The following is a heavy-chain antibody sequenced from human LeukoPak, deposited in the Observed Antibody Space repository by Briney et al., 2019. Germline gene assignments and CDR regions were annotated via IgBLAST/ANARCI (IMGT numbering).Heavy chain of an antibody. CDR3: ARDTDTVSTILDY. D-gene: IGHD5/OR15-5a*01. J-gene: IGHJ4*02. CDR1: GFTFSSYW. V-gene: IGHV3-74*01. Sequence: GGSLRLSCAASGFTFSSYWMHWVRQAPGKGLVWVSRINSDGSSTSYADSVKGRLTISRDNAKNTLYLQMNSLRAEDTAVYYCARDTDTVSTILDYWGQGTLVTVSS. CDR2: INSDGSST.